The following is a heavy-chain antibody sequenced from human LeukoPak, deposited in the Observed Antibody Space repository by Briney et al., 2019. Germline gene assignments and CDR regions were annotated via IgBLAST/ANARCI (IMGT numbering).Heavy chain of an antibody. Sequence: KPSETLSLTCTVYGRPYNRYYWIWHPQPPGKGLEWIGEINHSGSNNHNPFLKSRVTISENTSKNHFALKMSPLTAADTAVYYCARRRVLRFLEGLPRDVFDIWGQGTMVTVSS. CDR2: INHSGSN. CDR3: ARRRVLRFLEGLPRDVFDI. J-gene: IGHJ3*02. V-gene: IGHV4-34*01. D-gene: IGHD3-3*01. CDR1: GRPYNRYY.